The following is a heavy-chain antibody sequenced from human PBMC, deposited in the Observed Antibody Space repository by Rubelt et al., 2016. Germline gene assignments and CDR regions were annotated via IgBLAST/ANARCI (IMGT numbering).Heavy chain of an antibody. D-gene: IGHD6-6*01. Sequence: QVQLQESGPGLVKPSETLSLTCTVSGGSISSSSYYWGWIRQPPGKGLEWIVSIYFSGSTYYNPSLKSRVTISVDTSKNQFSLKLSSVTAADTAVYYCARDLRSSPHFDYWGQGTLVTVSS. J-gene: IGHJ4*02. CDR2: IYFSGST. CDR1: GGSISSSSYY. CDR3: ARDLRSSPHFDY. V-gene: IGHV4-39*07.